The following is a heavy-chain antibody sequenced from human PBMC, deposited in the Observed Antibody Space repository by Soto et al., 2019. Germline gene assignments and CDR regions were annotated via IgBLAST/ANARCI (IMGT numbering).Heavy chain of an antibody. CDR2: IYTDGSST. CDR3: ARDQARAWSFQLDL. V-gene: IGHV3-74*01. CDR1: GFTFSSYC. Sequence: GGSLRLSCSASGFTFSSYCMYWVLQAPGKGLVWVSRIYTDGSSTSYADSVKGRFTISRDNAENMLYLQMNSLRAEDTGVYFCARDQARAWSFQLDLWGQGTLVTVSS. D-gene: IGHD6-6*01. J-gene: IGHJ5*02.